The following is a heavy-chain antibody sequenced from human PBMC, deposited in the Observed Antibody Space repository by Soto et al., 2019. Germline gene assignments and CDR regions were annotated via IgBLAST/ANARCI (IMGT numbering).Heavy chain of an antibody. Sequence: QVQLVESGGGVVQPGRSLRLSCAASGFTFSSYGMHWVRQAPGKGLEWVAVIWYDGSNKYYADSVKGRFTISRDNSKKTLYVQMNSLRAEDTAVYYCARDTGSGTEGGYYYGMDVWGQGTTVTVSS. CDR1: GFTFSSYG. J-gene: IGHJ6*02. CDR3: ARDTGSGTEGGYYYGMDV. CDR2: IWYDGSNK. V-gene: IGHV3-33*01. D-gene: IGHD3-10*01.